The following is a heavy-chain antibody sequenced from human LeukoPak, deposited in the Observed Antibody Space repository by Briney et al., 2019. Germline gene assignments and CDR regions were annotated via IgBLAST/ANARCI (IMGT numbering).Heavy chain of an antibody. CDR1: GFTFSSYS. V-gene: IGHV3-21*04. D-gene: IGHD5-12*01. CDR2: ISSSSSYI. CDR3: AREKSGYELSFDY. Sequence: GGSLRLSCAASGFTFSSYSMNWVRQAPGKGLEWVSSISSSSSYIYYADSVKGRFTISRDNAKNSLYLQMNSLRAEDTAVYYCAREKSGYELSFDYWGQGTLVTVSS. J-gene: IGHJ4*02.